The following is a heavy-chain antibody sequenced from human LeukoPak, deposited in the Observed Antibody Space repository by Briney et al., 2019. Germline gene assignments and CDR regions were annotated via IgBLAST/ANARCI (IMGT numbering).Heavy chain of an antibody. V-gene: IGHV3-30-3*01. J-gene: IGHJ4*02. Sequence: GESLKISCAASGFTFSSYSMHWVRQGPGKGLEWVAVISYDGSNKYYADSVKGRFTISRDNSKNTLYLQMNSLRAEDTAVYYCARDSGWYSDYWAREPWSPSPQ. CDR1: GFTFSSYS. D-gene: IGHD6-19*01. CDR3: ARDSGWYSDY. CDR2: ISYDGSNK.